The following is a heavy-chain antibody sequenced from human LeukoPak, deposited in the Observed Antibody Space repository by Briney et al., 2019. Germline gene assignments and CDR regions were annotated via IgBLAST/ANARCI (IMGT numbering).Heavy chain of an antibody. CDR2: ISGSGGST. D-gene: IGHD5-18*01. Sequence: GGSLRLSCAASGFTFSSYAMSWVRQAPGKGLEWGSAISGSGGSTYYADSVKGRFTISRANSKNTLDLQMNSLRDEDTAIYYCAKDGGYSYGYALYYFDYWGQGTLVTVSS. V-gene: IGHV3-23*01. CDR3: AKDGGYSYGYALYYFDY. J-gene: IGHJ4*02. CDR1: GFTFSSYA.